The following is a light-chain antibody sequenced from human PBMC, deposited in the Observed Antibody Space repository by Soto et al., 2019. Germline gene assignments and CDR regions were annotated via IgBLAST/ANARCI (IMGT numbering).Light chain of an antibody. Sequence: DIQMTQSPSTLSASVGDRVTITCRASQSIGSWLAWYQQKPGKAPKLLIYKASTLESGVPSRFSGSRSGTEFTITISTLQPDDFATYYCQQYNSYSLSTFGQGTKLEIK. J-gene: IGKJ2*01. CDR3: QQYNSYSLST. CDR1: QSIGSW. CDR2: KAS. V-gene: IGKV1-5*03.